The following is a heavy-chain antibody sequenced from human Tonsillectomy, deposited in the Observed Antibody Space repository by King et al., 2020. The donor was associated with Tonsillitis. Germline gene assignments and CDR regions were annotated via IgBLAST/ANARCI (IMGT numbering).Heavy chain of an antibody. J-gene: IGHJ6*02. D-gene: IGHD3-3*01. CDR2: LSGSGGST. CDR3: AKDRDFWSPHGMDV. V-gene: IGHV3-23*04. CDR1: GLPFSSYA. Sequence: VQLVESGGGLIPPGGSLRLSCAASGLPFSSYALTWFRPAPGKGLEWVSGLSGSGGSTYYADSVEGRFAISRDNSKNTLYLQMHSLRAADTAVYYCAKDRDFWSPHGMDVWGQGTTVTVSS.